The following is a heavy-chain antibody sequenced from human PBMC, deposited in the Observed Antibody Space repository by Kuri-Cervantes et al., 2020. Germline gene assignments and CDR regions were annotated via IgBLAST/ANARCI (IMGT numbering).Heavy chain of an antibody. J-gene: IGHJ5*02. Sequence: GSLRLSCTVSGGPISGSCFSWMRQPPGKGLEWIGYIYSGGSTNHNPSLKSRVTISIDTSKNQFSLNLYSVTAEDTAVYYCARGIPAAPRSALDPWGQGTLVTVSS. D-gene: IGHD2-2*01. CDR2: IYSGGST. CDR3: ARGIPAAPRSALDP. V-gene: IGHV4-59*01. CDR1: GGPISGSC.